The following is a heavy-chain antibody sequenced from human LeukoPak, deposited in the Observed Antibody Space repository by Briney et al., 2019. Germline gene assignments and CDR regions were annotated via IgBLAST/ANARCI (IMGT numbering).Heavy chain of an antibody. D-gene: IGHD5-12*01. CDR3: ARALERGYSGYGLDY. J-gene: IGHJ4*02. CDR2: IIPIFGTA. CDR1: GGTFSSYA. V-gene: IGHV1-69*05. Sequence: ASVKVSCKASGGTFSSYAISWVRQAPGQGLEWMGRIIPIFGTANYAQKFQGRVTITTGESTSTAYMELSSLRSEDTAVYYCARALERGYSGYGLDYWGQGTLVTVSS.